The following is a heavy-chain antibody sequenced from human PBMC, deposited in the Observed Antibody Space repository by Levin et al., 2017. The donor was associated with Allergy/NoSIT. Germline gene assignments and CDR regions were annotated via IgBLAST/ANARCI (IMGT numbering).Heavy chain of an antibody. CDR1: GFTFSSYA. D-gene: IGHD3-10*01. J-gene: IGHJ4*02. CDR3: AKSIYGSGSFSDY. Sequence: LSLTCAASGFTFSSYAMSWVRQAPGKGLEWVSAISSSGGSTYYADSVKGRFTISRDNSKNTLYLQMNSLRAEDTAVYYCAKSIYGSGSFSDYWGQGTLVTVSS. CDR2: ISSSGGST. V-gene: IGHV3-23*01.